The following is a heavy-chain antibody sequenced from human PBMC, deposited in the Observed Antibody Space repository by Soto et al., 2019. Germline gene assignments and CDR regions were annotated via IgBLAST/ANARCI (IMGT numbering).Heavy chain of an antibody. D-gene: IGHD3-22*01. Sequence: GASVKVSCKASGYTFTSYDINWVRQATGQGLEWMGWMNPNSGNTGYAQKLQGRVTMTTDTSTSTAYMELRSLRSDDTAVYYCARVAYYYDSSGYYSPAFDIWGQGTMVTVSS. J-gene: IGHJ3*02. CDR2: MNPNSGNT. V-gene: IGHV1-8*01. CDR1: GYTFTSYD. CDR3: ARVAYYYDSSGYYSPAFDI.